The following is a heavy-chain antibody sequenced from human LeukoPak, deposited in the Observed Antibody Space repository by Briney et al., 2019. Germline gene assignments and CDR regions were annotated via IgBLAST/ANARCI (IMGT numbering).Heavy chain of an antibody. D-gene: IGHD3-10*01. CDR3: ARHVRASGSGSYAFDI. J-gene: IGHJ3*02. CDR2: VYFRGST. CDR1: GDSISSSSYY. V-gene: IGHV4-39*01. Sequence: SQTLSLTCTVSGDSISSSSYYWGCIRQPPGRGLEWIGYVYFRGSTYYNPSLKSRVTISVDTYKNQFSMKLNSVTAADTAVYYCARHVRASGSGSYAFDIWGQGTMVTVSS.